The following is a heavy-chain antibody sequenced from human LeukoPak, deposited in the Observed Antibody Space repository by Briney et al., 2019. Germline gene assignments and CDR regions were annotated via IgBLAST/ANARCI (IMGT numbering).Heavy chain of an antibody. CDR2: IYYSGST. Sequence: PLETLSLTCTVSGGSISSGGYYWSWIRQHPGKGLEWIGYIYYSGSTYYNPSLKSRVTISVDTSKNQFSLKLSSVTAADTAVYYCARGRWLQSYYFDYWGQGTLVTVSS. D-gene: IGHD5-12*01. J-gene: IGHJ4*02. CDR1: GGSISSGGYY. V-gene: IGHV4-31*03. CDR3: ARGRWLQSYYFDY.